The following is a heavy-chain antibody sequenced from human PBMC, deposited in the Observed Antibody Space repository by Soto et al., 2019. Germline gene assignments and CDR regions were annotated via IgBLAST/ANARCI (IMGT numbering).Heavy chain of an antibody. J-gene: IGHJ4*02. CDR2: IWYDGSNK. V-gene: IGHV3-33*01. CDR1: GFTFSSYG. CDR3: ARHKIPDGGPNAYYFDY. Sequence: GGSLRLSCAASGFTFSSYGLHWVRQAPGKGLEWVAVIWYDGSNKYYADSLKGRFTISRDNSKNTLYLQMKSLRAEDTALYYCARHKIPDGGPNAYYFDYWGQGTLVTVSS. D-gene: IGHD2-15*01.